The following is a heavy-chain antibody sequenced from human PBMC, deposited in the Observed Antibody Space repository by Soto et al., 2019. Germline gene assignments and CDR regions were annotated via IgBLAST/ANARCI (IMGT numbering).Heavy chain of an antibody. CDR2: IYSGGST. J-gene: IGHJ6*02. CDR3: ARDLGYYYGSGRDAGMDV. CDR1: GFTVSSNY. Sequence: EVQLVESGGGLIQPGGSLRLSCAASGFTVSSNYMSWVRQAPGKGLEWVSVIYSGGSTYYADSVKGRFTISRDNSKNTLYLQMNGLRAEDTAVYYCARDLGYYYGSGRDAGMDVWGQGTTVTVSS. V-gene: IGHV3-53*01. D-gene: IGHD3-10*01.